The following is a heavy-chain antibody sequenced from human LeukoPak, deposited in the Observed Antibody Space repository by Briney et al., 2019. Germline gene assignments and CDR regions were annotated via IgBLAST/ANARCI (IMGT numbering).Heavy chain of an antibody. CDR3: AKDLMPDPNRVEVAIPGYFDY. Sequence: GGSLRLSCAASGFTFSNYGMHWVRQGPGKGLEWVAFIRYDGTNKYYADSVKGRFTISRDNSKNTLYLQMNSLRAEDTAVYYCAKDLMPDPNRVEVAIPGYFDYWGQGTLVTVSS. D-gene: IGHD5-24*01. V-gene: IGHV3-30*02. J-gene: IGHJ4*02. CDR2: IRYDGTNK. CDR1: GFTFSNYG.